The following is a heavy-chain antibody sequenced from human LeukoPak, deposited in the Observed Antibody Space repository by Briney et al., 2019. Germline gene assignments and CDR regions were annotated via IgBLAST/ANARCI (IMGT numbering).Heavy chain of an antibody. V-gene: IGHV3-30*18. J-gene: IGHJ4*02. CDR1: GFTFSSYG. Sequence: GGSLRLSCGASGFTFSSYGMHWVRQAPGKGLEWVAVISYDGSNKYYADSVKGRFTISRDNSKNTLYLQMNSLRAEDTAVYYCAKDIGNWDFDYWGQGTLVTVSS. CDR2: ISYDGSNK. CDR3: AKDIGNWDFDY. D-gene: IGHD7-27*01.